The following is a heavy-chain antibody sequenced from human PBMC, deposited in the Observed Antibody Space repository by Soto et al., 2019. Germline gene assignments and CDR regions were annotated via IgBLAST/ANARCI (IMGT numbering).Heavy chain of an antibody. J-gene: IGHJ5*02. D-gene: IGHD4-17*01. CDR2: ITPAFGTA. V-gene: IGHV1-69*01. Sequence: QVQLVQSGAEVKKPGSSVKVSCKASADTFNSYSLSWLRQAPVQRLEWMGGITPAFGTADYAQSFEDRLTIIADDSTSTVYMELSSLRSDDTDVYYCARSLEGTTLTNWFDPCCQGALVTVAS. CDR1: ADTFNSYS. CDR3: ARSLEGTTLTNWFDP.